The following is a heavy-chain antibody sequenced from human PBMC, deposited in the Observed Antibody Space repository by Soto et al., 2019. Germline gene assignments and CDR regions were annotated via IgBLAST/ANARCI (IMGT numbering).Heavy chain of an antibody. CDR2: MNPNSGNT. V-gene: IGHV1-8*01. CDR3: ARRPYYYYYMDV. J-gene: IGHJ6*03. Sequence: ASVKVSCKASGYTFTSYDINWVRQATGQGLEWMGWMNPNSGNTGYAQKFQGRVTMTRDTSISTAYMELSSLRSEDTAVYYCARRPYYYYYMDVWSKGTPVTVSS. CDR1: GYTFTSYD.